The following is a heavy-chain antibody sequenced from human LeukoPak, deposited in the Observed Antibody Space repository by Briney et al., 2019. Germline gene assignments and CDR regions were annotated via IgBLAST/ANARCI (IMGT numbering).Heavy chain of an antibody. CDR3: ARTTSFTASGYDY. CDR2: MNPNNGDS. CDR1: GYTFTNYH. D-gene: IGHD6-25*01. V-gene: IGHV1-8*03. Sequence: ASVKVSCKASGYTFTNYHINWVGQATGQGLEWMGWMNPNNGDSGYAQKFQGRVTITRDTSISTSYMERRSLRSDYTAVYFCARTTSFTASGYDYWGQGTLVTVSS. J-gene: IGHJ4*02.